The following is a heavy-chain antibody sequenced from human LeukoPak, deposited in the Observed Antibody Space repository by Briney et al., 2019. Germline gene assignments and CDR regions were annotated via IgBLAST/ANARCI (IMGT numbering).Heavy chain of an antibody. CDR2: IYTSGST. CDR1: GGSISSYY. J-gene: IGHJ1*01. V-gene: IGHV4-4*07. D-gene: IGHD6-19*01. Sequence: SETLSLTCTVSGGSISSYYWSWIRQPAGKGLEWIGRIYTSGSTNYNPSLKSRVTMSVDTSKNQFSLKLSSVTAPDTAVYYCAISSIAVAGTQHWGQGTLVTVSS. CDR3: AISSIAVAGTQH.